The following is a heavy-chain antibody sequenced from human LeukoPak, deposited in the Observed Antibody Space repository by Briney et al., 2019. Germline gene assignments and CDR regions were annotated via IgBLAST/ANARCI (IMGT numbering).Heavy chain of an antibody. CDR3: ATTRGSSFDY. Sequence: PGGSLRLSCAASGFTVSSNYMCWARQAPGKGLEWVSIIYSGGNTYYADSVKGRFTISRDNSKNTLYLQMNSLRVEDTAVYYCATTRGSSFDYWGQGTLVTVSS. CDR1: GFTVSSNY. CDR2: IYSGGNT. V-gene: IGHV3-53*01. D-gene: IGHD3-10*01. J-gene: IGHJ4*02.